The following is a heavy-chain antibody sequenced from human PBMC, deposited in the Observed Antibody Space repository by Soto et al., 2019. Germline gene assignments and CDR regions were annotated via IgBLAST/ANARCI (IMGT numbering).Heavy chain of an antibody. Sequence: GGSLRLSCAASGFTFSSYAMSWVRQAPGKGLEWVSAISGSGGSTYYADSVKGRFTISRDNSKNTLYLQMNSLRAEDTALYYCAKDLPVGMLTGDGMDVWGQGTTVTVSS. CDR1: GFTFSSYA. CDR2: ISGSGGST. D-gene: IGHD1-26*01. J-gene: IGHJ6*02. CDR3: AKDLPVGMLTGDGMDV. V-gene: IGHV3-23*01.